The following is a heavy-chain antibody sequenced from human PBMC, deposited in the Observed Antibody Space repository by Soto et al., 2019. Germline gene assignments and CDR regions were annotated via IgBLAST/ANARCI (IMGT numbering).Heavy chain of an antibody. CDR3: ARDMGYSSGWFTS. Sequence: EVQLVESGGGLVQPGGSLRLSCVASGFTVSDNYMNWVRQAPGKGLEWVSVIYSGGTTYYADSVKGRFTISRHISKNTMYLQMNSLSTEDTGVYYCARDMGYSSGWFTSWGQGTLVTVSS. J-gene: IGHJ5*01. CDR2: IYSGGTT. V-gene: IGHV3-53*04. CDR1: GFTVSDNY. D-gene: IGHD6-19*01.